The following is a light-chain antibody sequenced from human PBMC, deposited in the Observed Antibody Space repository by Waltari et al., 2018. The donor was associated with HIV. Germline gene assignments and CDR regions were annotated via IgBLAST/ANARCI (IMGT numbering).Light chain of an antibody. CDR3: QQYYSNSWT. CDR1: HTVLYISNNRNY. Sequence: DIVMTQSPDSLTLSLGERATISCKSSHTVLYISNNRNYLAWYQQKPGQPPKLLIYWASTRESGVPDRFSGSGSGTDFTLTINNLQAEDVAVYYCQQYYSNSWTFGQGTKVEL. J-gene: IGKJ1*01. CDR2: WAS. V-gene: IGKV4-1*01.